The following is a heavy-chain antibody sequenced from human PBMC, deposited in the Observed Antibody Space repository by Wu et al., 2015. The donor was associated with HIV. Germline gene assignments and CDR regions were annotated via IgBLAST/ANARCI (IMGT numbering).Heavy chain of an antibody. CDR3: TRSRFAGSSDTWYSFDK. Sequence: QEQLVQSGAEVKKPGASVRVSCKASAYTFTAYYMHWLRQAPGQGLEWMGWITPNNGGTNYALKFQGRVTMTWDTSISTAFMELSSLRSDDTAVYFCTRSRFAGSSDTWYSFDKWGQGTLVIVSS. J-gene: IGHJ4*02. D-gene: IGHD3-22*01. CDR1: AYTFTAYY. V-gene: IGHV1-2*02. CDR2: ITPNNGGT.